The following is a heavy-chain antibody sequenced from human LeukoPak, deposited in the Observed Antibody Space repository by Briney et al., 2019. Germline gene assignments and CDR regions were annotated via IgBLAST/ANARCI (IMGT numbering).Heavy chain of an antibody. CDR2: IYYSGST. CDR3: ARHDYGDYPARY. CDR1: GGSISSYY. D-gene: IGHD4-17*01. V-gene: IGHV4-59*08. J-gene: IGHJ4*02. Sequence: KTSETLSLTCTVSGGSISSYYWSWIRPPPGKGLEWIGYIYYSGSTNYNPSLKSRVTISVDTSKNQFSLKLSSVTVADTAVYYCARHDYGDYPARYWGQGTLVTVSS.